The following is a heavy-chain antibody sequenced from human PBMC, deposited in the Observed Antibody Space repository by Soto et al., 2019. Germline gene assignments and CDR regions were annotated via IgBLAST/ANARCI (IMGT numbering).Heavy chain of an antibody. Sequence: GSLRLSCAVSGFIFRDFYMSWIRQVPGKGLEWLSKISSSSSSTDYADSVKGRFTISRDNAKNSLYLQMSSLRAEDTAVYYCARDRGGGSIFGGHYGMDVWGQGTTVTVSS. CDR2: ISSSSSST. J-gene: IGHJ6*02. V-gene: IGHV3-11*06. CDR1: GFIFRDFY. CDR3: ARDRGGGSIFGGHYGMDV. D-gene: IGHD3-3*01.